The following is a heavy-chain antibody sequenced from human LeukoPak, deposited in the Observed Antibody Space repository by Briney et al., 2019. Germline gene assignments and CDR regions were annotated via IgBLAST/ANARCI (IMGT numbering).Heavy chain of an antibody. Sequence: GGSLRLSCAASGFTFSSYGMHWVRQAPGKGLEWVAFIRYDGSNKYYADSVKGRLTISRDNAKNSLYLQMNSLGAEDTAVYYCARIGYCSSTSCYDQRGDFDYWGQGTLVTVSS. J-gene: IGHJ4*02. D-gene: IGHD2-2*03. CDR3: ARIGYCSSTSCYDQRGDFDY. CDR2: IRYDGSNK. V-gene: IGHV3-30*02. CDR1: GFTFSSYG.